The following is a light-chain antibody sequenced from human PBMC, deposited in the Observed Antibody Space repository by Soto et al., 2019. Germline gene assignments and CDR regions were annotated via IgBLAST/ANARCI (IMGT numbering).Light chain of an antibody. CDR3: QQYYSYPGT. J-gene: IGKJ3*01. CDR1: QSVTSN. CDR2: GAS. Sequence: EIVLTQSPATLSASPGDRATLSCRASQSVTSNLAWYQQKPGQAPRLLIYGASTRATGISARFSGSGSGTEFTLTISSLQSEDFATYYCQQYYSYPGTFGPGTKVDIK. V-gene: IGKV3-15*01.